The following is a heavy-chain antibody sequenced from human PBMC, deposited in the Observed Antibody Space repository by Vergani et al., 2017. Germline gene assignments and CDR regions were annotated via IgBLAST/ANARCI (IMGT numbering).Heavy chain of an antibody. Sequence: EVQLLESGGDLVQPGGSLRLSCTASGFIFSTYAMSWVRQAPGKGLEWVSAISGSGGSTYYADSVKGRFTISRDNSKNTLYLQMNSLRAEDTAVYYCANTAIGDYGGNSEVFDYWGQGTLVTVSS. CDR3: ANTAIGDYGGNSEVFDY. D-gene: IGHD4-23*01. CDR1: GFIFSTYA. J-gene: IGHJ4*02. CDR2: ISGSGGST. V-gene: IGHV3-23*01.